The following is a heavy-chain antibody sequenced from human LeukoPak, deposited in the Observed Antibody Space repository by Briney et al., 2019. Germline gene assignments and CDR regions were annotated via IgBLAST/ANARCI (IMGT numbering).Heavy chain of an antibody. CDR3: ARVRGYSGYDLDY. V-gene: IGHV3-7*01. CDR2: IKQDGIEK. CDR1: GFTFNTYW. Sequence: GGSLRLSCAASGFTFNTYWMSWVRQAPGKGLEWVANIKQDGIEKYYVDSVKGRFTISRDNARNSLYLQMNTLRAEDTAVYYCARVRGYSGYDLDYWGQGTLVTVSS. D-gene: IGHD5-12*01. J-gene: IGHJ4*02.